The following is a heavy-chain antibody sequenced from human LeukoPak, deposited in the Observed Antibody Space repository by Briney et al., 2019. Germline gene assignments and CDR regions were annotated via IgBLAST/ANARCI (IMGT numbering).Heavy chain of an antibody. V-gene: IGHV1-69*04. CDR3: AREMAGDVPAATDAFDI. D-gene: IGHD2-2*01. CDR2: IIPILGIA. J-gene: IGHJ3*02. Sequence: ASVEVSCKASGGTFSSYTISWVRPAPGQGLEWMGRIIPILGIANYAQKFQGRVTITADKSTSTAYMELSSLRSEDTAVYYCAREMAGDVPAATDAFDIWGQGTMVTVSS. CDR1: GGTFSSYT.